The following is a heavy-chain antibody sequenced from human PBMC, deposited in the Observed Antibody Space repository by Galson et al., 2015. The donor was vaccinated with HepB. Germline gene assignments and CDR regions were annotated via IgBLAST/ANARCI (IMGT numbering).Heavy chain of an antibody. CDR3: ARVAGTIYYYGLDV. V-gene: IGHV6-1*01. Sequence: CAISGDSVSSNSAAWNWIRRSPSRGLEWLGRTYYRSKWYSDYAVSVRSRISINVDTSRNQFSLQLNSVTPEDTAVYYCARVAGTIYYYGLDVWGQGPRSPSP. D-gene: IGHD6-19*01. J-gene: IGHJ6*02. CDR1: GDSVSSNSAA. CDR2: TYYRSKWYS.